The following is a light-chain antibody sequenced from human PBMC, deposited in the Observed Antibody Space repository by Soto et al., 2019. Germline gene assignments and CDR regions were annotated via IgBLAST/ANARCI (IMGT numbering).Light chain of an antibody. J-gene: IGLJ1*01. CDR1: SSNIGAGYD. Sequence: QSVLTQPPSVSGTLGQRVTISCTGSSSNIGAGYDVQWYQQHPGQAPRLMIYEVTNRPSGVSNRFSGSKSGNTASLTISGLQAEDEADYYCSSYTSSSTTYVFGTGTKLTVL. CDR3: SSYTSSSTTYV. CDR2: EVT. V-gene: IGLV1-40*01.